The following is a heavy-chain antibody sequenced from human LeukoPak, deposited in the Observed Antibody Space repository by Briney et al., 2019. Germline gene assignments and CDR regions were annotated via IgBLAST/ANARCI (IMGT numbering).Heavy chain of an antibody. CDR2: ISSSGSVI. Sequence: QPGRSLRLSCAAAGFTFSSCEMDWVRQAPGKWREWVSYISSSGSVIYYADSVKGRFTISRDNAKNSLYLQMNSLRAEDTAIYYCARDQYNYGFVNWFDPWGQGTLVTVSS. CDR3: ARDQYNYGFVNWFDP. D-gene: IGHD5-18*01. CDR1: GFTFSSCE. V-gene: IGHV3-48*03. J-gene: IGHJ5*02.